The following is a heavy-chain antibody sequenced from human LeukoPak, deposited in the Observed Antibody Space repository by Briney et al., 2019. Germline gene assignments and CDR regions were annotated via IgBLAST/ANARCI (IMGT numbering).Heavy chain of an antibody. Sequence: SETLSLTCTVSGYSISSGYYWGWIRQPPGKGLEWIGSIYYSGSTYYNPSLKSRVTISVDTSKNQFSLKLSSVTAADTAVYYCARHGVGAYLFDYWGQGTLVTVSS. D-gene: IGHD1-26*01. CDR3: ARHGVGAYLFDY. CDR2: IYYSGST. CDR1: GYSISSGYY. V-gene: IGHV4-38-2*02. J-gene: IGHJ4*02.